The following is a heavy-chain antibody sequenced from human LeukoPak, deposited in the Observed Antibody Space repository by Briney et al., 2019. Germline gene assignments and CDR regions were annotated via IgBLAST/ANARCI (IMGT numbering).Heavy chain of an antibody. J-gene: IGHJ2*01. V-gene: IGHV4-4*07. CDR2: IYASGST. Sequence: PLQTLSLTCTVTGDSISSYYWSWIRQPAGKGLEWIGRIYASGSTSYNPSLKSRVTISVDKSKNQVSLKLSSVTAADTAVYYCARTVSSYNWYFDLWGRGTMVTVSS. CDR1: GDSISSYY. CDR3: ARTVSSYNWYFDL. D-gene: IGHD4-11*01.